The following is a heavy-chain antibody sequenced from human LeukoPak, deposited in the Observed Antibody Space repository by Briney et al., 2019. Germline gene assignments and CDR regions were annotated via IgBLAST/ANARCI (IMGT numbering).Heavy chain of an antibody. V-gene: IGHV3-23*01. J-gene: IGHJ4*02. CDR1: GFTFSSYA. D-gene: IGHD6-13*01. CDR2: ISGRGGST. Sequence: GGSLRLSCAASGFTFSSYAMSWVRQAPGKGLEWVSAISGRGGSTYYADSVKGRFTISRDNSKNTLYLQMNSLRAEDTAVYYCAKGPAAAGTPYFDYWGQGTLVTVSS. CDR3: AKGPAAAGTPYFDY.